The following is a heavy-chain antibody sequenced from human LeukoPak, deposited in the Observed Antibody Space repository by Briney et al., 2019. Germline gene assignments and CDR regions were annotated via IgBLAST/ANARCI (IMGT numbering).Heavy chain of an antibody. D-gene: IGHD3-10*01. Sequence: GASVKVSCKASGGTFSSYAISWVRQAPGQGLEWMGRIIPILGIANYAQKFQGRVTITADKSTSTAYMELSSLRSEDTAVYYCVSGPFVVGEGEDYWGQGTLVTVSS. CDR1: GGTFSSYA. J-gene: IGHJ4*02. CDR3: VSGPFVVGEGEDY. V-gene: IGHV1-69*04. CDR2: IIPILGIA.